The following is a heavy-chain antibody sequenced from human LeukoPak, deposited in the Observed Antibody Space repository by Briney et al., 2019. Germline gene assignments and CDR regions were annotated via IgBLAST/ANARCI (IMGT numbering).Heavy chain of an antibody. CDR3: ARHSYGSQFDY. D-gene: IGHD5-18*01. CDR1: GGSISSGSYY. J-gene: IGHJ4*02. V-gene: IGHV4-61*02. CDR2: IYTSGST. Sequence: PSETLSLTCTVSGGSISSGSYYWSWIRQPAGKGLEWIGRIYTSGSTNYNPSLKSRVTISVDTSKNQFSLKLSSVTAADTAVYYCARHSYGSQFDYWGQGTLVTVSS.